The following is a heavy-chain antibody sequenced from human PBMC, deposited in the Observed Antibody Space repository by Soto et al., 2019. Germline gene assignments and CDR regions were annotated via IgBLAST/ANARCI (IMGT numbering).Heavy chain of an antibody. D-gene: IGHD4-17*01. Sequence: QVQLVQSGAEVKKPGSSVKVSCKASGGTFSSYAISWVRQAPGQGLEWMGGIIPIFGTANYAQKFQGRVTITADESTSTAYMELSSLRSEDTAVYYCARHRKDGDYDDYYYGMDVWGQGTTVTVSS. V-gene: IGHV1-69*01. CDR2: IIPIFGTA. CDR3: ARHRKDGDYDDYYYGMDV. J-gene: IGHJ6*02. CDR1: GGTFSSYA.